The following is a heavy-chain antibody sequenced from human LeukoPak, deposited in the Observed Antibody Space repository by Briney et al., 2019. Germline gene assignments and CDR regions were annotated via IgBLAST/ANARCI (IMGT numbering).Heavy chain of an antibody. CDR2: INHSGST. V-gene: IGHV4-34*01. J-gene: IGHJ6*02. D-gene: IGHD6-6*01. CDR3: ARGRPLEYSSYLYYYYGMDV. Sequence: SETLSLTCAVYGGSFSGYYWSRIRQPPGKGLEWIGEINHSGSTNYNPSLESRVTISVDTSKNQFSLKLSSVTAADTAVYYCARGRPLEYSSYLYYYYGMDVWGQGTTVTVSS. CDR1: GGSFSGYY.